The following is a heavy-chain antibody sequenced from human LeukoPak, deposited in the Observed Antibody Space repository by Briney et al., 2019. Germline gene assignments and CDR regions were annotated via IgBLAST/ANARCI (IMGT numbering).Heavy chain of an antibody. Sequence: GGSLRLSCAASGFTFSSYSMNWVRQAPGKGLEWVSSISSSSAYIYYADSVKGRFTISRDNAENSLYLQMNSLRAEDTAVYYCAAAAPGTDWLDPWGQGTLVTVSS. CDR3: AAAAPGTDWLDP. V-gene: IGHV3-21*01. CDR1: GFTFSSYS. D-gene: IGHD6-13*01. CDR2: ISSSSAYI. J-gene: IGHJ5*02.